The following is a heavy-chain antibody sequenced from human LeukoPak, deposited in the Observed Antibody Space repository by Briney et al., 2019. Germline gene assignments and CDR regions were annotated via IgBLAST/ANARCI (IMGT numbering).Heavy chain of an antibody. CDR1: GYTFTGYY. Sequence: ASVKVSCKASGYTFTGYYMHWVRQAPGQGLEWMGWINPNSGGTNYAQKFQGRVTMTRDTSTSTAYMELRSLRSDDTAVYYCARDLPYSSSWESIDYWGQGTLVTVSS. D-gene: IGHD6-13*01. CDR3: ARDLPYSSSWESIDY. J-gene: IGHJ4*02. CDR2: INPNSGGT. V-gene: IGHV1-2*02.